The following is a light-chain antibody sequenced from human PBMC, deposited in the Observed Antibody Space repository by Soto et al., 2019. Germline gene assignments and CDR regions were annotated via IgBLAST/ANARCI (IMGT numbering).Light chain of an antibody. CDR3: SSYTDSSTRL. CDR1: SSDVGGHNY. V-gene: IGLV2-14*01. CDR2: EVS. Sequence: QSVLTQPASVSGSPGQSITISCTGTSSDVGGHNYVSWYQQHPGKAPKLLIFEVSNRPSGVSNRFSGSKSGNTASLTISRLQAEDEADYYCSSYTDSSTRLFGTGTKVTVL. J-gene: IGLJ1*01.